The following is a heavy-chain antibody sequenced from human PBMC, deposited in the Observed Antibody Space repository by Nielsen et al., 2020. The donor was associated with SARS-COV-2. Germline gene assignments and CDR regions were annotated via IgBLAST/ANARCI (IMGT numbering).Heavy chain of an antibody. CDR2: IKQDGSEK. V-gene: IGHV3-7*05. CDR3: AKLSSGPFPNDAFDI. CDR1: GFTFSNYW. Sequence: GGSLRLSCAASGFTFSNYWMNWVRQAPGKGLEWVANIKQDGSEKYYVDSVKGRFTISRDNAKNSLSLQMNSLRAEDTALYYCAKLSSGPFPNDAFDIWGQGTMVTVSS. D-gene: IGHD6-19*01. J-gene: IGHJ3*02.